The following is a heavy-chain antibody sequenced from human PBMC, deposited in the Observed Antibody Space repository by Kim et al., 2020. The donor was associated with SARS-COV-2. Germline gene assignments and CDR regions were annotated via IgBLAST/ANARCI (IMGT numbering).Heavy chain of an antibody. J-gene: IGHJ4*02. V-gene: IGHV1-3*01. CDR2: INAGNGNT. Sequence: ASVKVSCKASGYTFTSYAMHWVRQAPGQRLEWMGWINAGNGNTKYSQKFQGRVSITRDTSASTAYMELSSLRSEDTAVYYCARGDQGGDIVATMDYWGQGTLVTVSS. CDR3: ARGDQGGDIVATMDY. CDR1: GYTFTSYA. D-gene: IGHD5-12*01.